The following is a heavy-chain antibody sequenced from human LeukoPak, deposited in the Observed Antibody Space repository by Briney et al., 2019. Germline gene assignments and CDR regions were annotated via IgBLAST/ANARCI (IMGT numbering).Heavy chain of an antibody. CDR3: ARGPGSSWYRYYYYYGMDV. Sequence: SETLSLTCTVSGGSIRSSYYYWGWIRQPPGKGLEWIGEINHSGSTNYNPSLKSRVTISVDTSKNQFSLKLSSVTAADTAVYYCARGPGSSWYRYYYYYGMDVWGQGTTVTVSS. D-gene: IGHD6-13*01. CDR2: INHSGST. V-gene: IGHV4-39*07. CDR1: GGSIRSSYYY. J-gene: IGHJ6*02.